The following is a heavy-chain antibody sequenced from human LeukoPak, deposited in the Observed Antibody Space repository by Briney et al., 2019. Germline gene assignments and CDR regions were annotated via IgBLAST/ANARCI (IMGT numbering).Heavy chain of an antibody. CDR2: INHSGGT. V-gene: IGHV4-34*01. J-gene: IGHJ4*02. D-gene: IGHD5-18*01. Sequence: SETLSLTCTVYGGSFSGYYWSWIRQPPGKGLEWIGEINHSGGTNYNPSLKSRVTISVDTSKNQFSLKLSSVTAADTAVYYCARHGYSYDYFDYWGQGTLVTVSS. CDR3: ARHGYSYDYFDY. CDR1: GGSFSGYY.